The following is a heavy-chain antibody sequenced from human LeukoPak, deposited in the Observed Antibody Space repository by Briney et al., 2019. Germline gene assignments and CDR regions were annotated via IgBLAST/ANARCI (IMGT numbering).Heavy chain of an antibody. V-gene: IGHV4-61*01. Sequence: SETLSLTCTVSGGSVSSGSYYWSWIRQPPGKGLEWIGYIYYSGSTNYNPSLKSRVTISVDTSKNQFSLKLSSVTAADTAVYYCARGLVRYCSGGSCYSGLKYWGQGTLVTVSS. CDR1: GGSVSSGSYY. CDR2: IYYSGST. CDR3: ARGLVRYCSGGSCYSGLKY. J-gene: IGHJ4*02. D-gene: IGHD2-15*01.